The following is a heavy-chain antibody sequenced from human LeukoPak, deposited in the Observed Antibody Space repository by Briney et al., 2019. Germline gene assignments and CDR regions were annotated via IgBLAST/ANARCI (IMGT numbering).Heavy chain of an antibody. CDR1: GFTFSSYE. J-gene: IGHJ4*02. Sequence: GGSLRLSCAASGFTFSSYEMNWVRQAPGKGLEWVSYISSSGSTIYYADSVKGRFTISRDNAKNSLYLQMNSLRAEDTAVYYCARVDVLLWFGELLGGLDYWGQGTLVTVSS. V-gene: IGHV3-48*03. CDR3: ARVDVLLWFGELLGGLDY. CDR2: ISSSGSTI. D-gene: IGHD3-10*01.